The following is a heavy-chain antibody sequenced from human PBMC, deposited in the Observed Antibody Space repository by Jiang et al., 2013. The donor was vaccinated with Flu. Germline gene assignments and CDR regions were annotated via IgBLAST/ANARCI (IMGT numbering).Heavy chain of an antibody. V-gene: IGHV3-30*04. CDR2: ISYDGSNK. Sequence: QVQLLESGGGVVQPGRSLRLSCAASGFTFSSYAMHWVRQAPGKGLEWVAVISYDGSNKYYADSVKGRFTISRDNSKNTLYLQMNSLRAEDTAVYYCARDSSWYFVGYYYYGMDVWGQGTTVTVSS. CDR3: ARDSSWYFVGYYYYGMDV. J-gene: IGHJ6*02. D-gene: IGHD6-13*01. CDR1: GFTFSSYA.